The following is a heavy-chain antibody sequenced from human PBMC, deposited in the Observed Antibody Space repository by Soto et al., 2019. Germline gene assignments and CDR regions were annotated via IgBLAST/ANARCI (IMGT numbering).Heavy chain of an antibody. CDR2: VYTSDYT. D-gene: IGHD2-15*01. CDR3: ASSAGRGGFDY. J-gene: IGHJ4*02. Sequence: SETLSLTCIVSGASIRSYYWHWIRQPPGKGLEWIGYVYTSDYTRYSSSLKSRVTISVDTSKSQFYLRLNSVTAADTAVYYCASSAGRGGFDYWGLGTLVTVSS. V-gene: IGHV4-4*08. CDR1: GASIRSYY.